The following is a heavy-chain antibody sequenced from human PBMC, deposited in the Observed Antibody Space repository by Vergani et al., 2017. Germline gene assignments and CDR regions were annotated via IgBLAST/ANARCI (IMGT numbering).Heavy chain of an antibody. CDR1: GFTFSSYG. J-gene: IGHJ4*02. V-gene: IGHV3-30*18. CDR2: ISNDGSNK. Sequence: VQLVESGGGLDKPGGSLRLSCAASGFTFSSYGMHWVRQAPGKGLEWVAVISNDGSNKYYADSVKGRFTISRDNSKNTLYLQMNSLRAEDTAVYYCAKVLFLGGSFDYWGQGTLVTVSS. CDR3: AKVLFLGGSFDY. D-gene: IGHD2-15*01.